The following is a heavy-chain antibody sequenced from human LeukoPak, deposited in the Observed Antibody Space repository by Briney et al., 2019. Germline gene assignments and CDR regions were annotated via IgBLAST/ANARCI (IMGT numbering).Heavy chain of an antibody. D-gene: IGHD3-16*01. Sequence: GESLKISCKASGNSITTYWIGWVRQEPGKGLEWMGLIFPGDSGTKYSPSFQGQVTVSADKSISTAYLQWSSLKASDTAMYYCATYFAGAETFDIWGQGTMVTVSS. V-gene: IGHV5-51*01. CDR3: ATYFAGAETFDI. CDR2: IFPGDSGT. CDR1: GNSITTYW. J-gene: IGHJ3*02.